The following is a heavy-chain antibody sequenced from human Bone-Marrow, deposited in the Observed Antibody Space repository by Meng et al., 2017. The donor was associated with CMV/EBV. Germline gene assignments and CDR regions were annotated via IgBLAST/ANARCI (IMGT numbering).Heavy chain of an antibody. D-gene: IGHD6-6*01. J-gene: IGHJ4*01. CDR1: GFTFSSYE. CDR2: ISSSGSTI. CDR3: ARSRIAARFTTDY. Sequence: GGSLRLSCAASGFTFSSYEMNWVRQAPGKGLEWVAYISSSGSTIYYADSVKGRFTISRDNAKNSPYLQMNSLRAEDTAVYYCARSRIAARFTTDYWGQGTPVTVSS. V-gene: IGHV3-48*03.